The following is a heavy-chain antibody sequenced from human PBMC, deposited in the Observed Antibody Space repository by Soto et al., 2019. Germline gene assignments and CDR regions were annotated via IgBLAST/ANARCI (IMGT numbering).Heavy chain of an antibody. J-gene: IGHJ4*02. Sequence: EVQLLESGGGLVQPGGSLRLSCAASGFTFSSYAMSWVRQAPGKELEWVSAISGSGGSTDYADSVKGRFTIARDSSKNTPYLQISSLRADDTVVYYCAKGEQWLVFSTVGVDYWGQGTLVTVSS. CDR3: AKGEQWLVFSTVGVDY. CDR2: ISGSGGST. D-gene: IGHD6-19*01. CDR1: GFTFSSYA. V-gene: IGHV3-23*01.